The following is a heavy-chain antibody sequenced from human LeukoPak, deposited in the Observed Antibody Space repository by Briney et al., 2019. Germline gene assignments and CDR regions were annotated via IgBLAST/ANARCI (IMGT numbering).Heavy chain of an antibody. V-gene: IGHV4-39*07. CDR3: ATDSSSYDAFDI. CDR2: IYYSGRT. D-gene: IGHD6-6*01. J-gene: IGHJ3*02. CDR1: GGSISGSSYY. Sequence: SETLSLTCTVSGGSISGSSYYWGWIRQPPGKGLEWIGNIYYSGRTYYNPSLKSRVTISLDTSKNQFSLRLSSVTAADTAVYHCATDSSSYDAFDIWGQGTMVTVSS.